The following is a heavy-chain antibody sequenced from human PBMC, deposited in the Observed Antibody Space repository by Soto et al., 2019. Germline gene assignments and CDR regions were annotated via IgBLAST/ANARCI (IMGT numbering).Heavy chain of an antibody. CDR3: AREDGVVGSSSAFDH. V-gene: IGHV3-21*06. CDR2: ISGTSTYK. Sequence: GGSLRLSCAASGFTFSPYSMNWVRQAPGKGLEWVSSISGTSTYKYYADSVKGRFTISRDNAKNSLYLQMNRLRAEDTAIYYCAREDGVVGSSSAFDHWGLGTLVTVSS. D-gene: IGHD1-26*01. J-gene: IGHJ4*02. CDR1: GFTFSPYS.